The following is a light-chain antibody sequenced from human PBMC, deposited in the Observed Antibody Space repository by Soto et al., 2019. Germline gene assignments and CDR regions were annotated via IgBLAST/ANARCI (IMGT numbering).Light chain of an antibody. V-gene: IGLV1-51*01. CDR3: GTWDSSLSAGV. Sequence: QSVLTQPPSVSAAPGQRVTISCSGSSSNIENNYVPWYQQLPGTAPKLHIYDNNKRPSGIPDRFSGSKSGTSATLGITGLQTGDEADYYCGTWDSSLSAGVFGGGTKVTVL. CDR1: SSNIENNY. CDR2: DNN. J-gene: IGLJ2*01.